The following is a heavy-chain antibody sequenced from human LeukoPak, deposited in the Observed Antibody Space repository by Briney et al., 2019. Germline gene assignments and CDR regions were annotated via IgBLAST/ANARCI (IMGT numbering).Heavy chain of an antibody. CDR3: ATPGGFGELDI. Sequence: GGSLRLSCAASGFTFSTYWMSWVRQAPGKGLEWVSVIYSGGSTYYADSVKGRFTISRDNSKNTLYLQMNSLRAEDTAVYYCATPGGFGELDIWGQGTMVTVSS. V-gene: IGHV3-53*01. CDR1: GFTFSTYW. D-gene: IGHD3-10*01. CDR2: IYSGGST. J-gene: IGHJ3*02.